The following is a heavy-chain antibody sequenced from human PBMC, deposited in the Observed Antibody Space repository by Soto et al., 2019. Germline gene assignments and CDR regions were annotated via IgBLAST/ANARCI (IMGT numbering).Heavy chain of an antibody. D-gene: IGHD2-15*01. CDR1: GYTFTSYG. CDR3: VREAAVVVVAADY. J-gene: IGHJ4*02. Sequence: GASVKVSCKASGYTFTSYGISWVRQAPGQGLEWMGWISAYNGNTNYAQKLQGRVTMTTETSTNTAYTELRSLRYDHAAVYYCVREAAVVVVAADYWGQAILVTVSS. V-gene: IGHV1-18*01. CDR2: ISAYNGNT.